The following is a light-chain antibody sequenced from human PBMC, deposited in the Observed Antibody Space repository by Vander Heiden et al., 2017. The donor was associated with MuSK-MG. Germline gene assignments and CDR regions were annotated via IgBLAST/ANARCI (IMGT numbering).Light chain of an antibody. CDR2: GAS. CDR1: QSVSSSY. J-gene: IGKJ1*01. CDR3: QQYGSAPWT. Sequence: EIVLTQSPGTLSLSPGERASLSCTASQSVSSSYLAWYQQKPGQAPRLSIFGASSTVTGIPDRFSGRGSGTDLTITILRMELAAFAVYYCQQYGSAPWTFGPGTKVEIK. V-gene: IGKV3-20*01.